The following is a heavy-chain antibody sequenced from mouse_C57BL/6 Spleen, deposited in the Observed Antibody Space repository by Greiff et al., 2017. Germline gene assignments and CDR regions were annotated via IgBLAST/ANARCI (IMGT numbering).Heavy chain of an antibody. J-gene: IGHJ2*01. Sequence: EVQLQASGGGLVQPGGSLSLSCAASGFTFTNYYMSWVRQPPGKALEWLGFIRNKANGYTTEYSASVKGRFTISRDNSQSILYLQMNALRAEDSATYYCARAGYFDYWGQGTTLTVSS. CDR3: ARAGYFDY. CDR2: IRNKANGYTT. CDR1: GFTFTNYY. V-gene: IGHV7-3*01.